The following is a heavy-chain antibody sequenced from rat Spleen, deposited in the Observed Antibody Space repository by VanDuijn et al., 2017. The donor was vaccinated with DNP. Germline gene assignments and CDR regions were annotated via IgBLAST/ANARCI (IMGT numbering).Heavy chain of an antibody. D-gene: IGHD1-3*01. CDR2: ILYDGDGT. CDR1: GFTFSSFP. V-gene: IGHV5-46*01. CDR3: ARREGYGSYGFDY. Sequence: EVQLVESGGGSVQPGRSMKLSCAASGFTFSSFPMAWVRQAPTKGLDWVATILYDGDGTYYRDSVKGRFTVSRDNAKSILYLQMDSLRSEDTATYYCARREGYGSYGFDYWGQGVMVTVSS. J-gene: IGHJ2*01.